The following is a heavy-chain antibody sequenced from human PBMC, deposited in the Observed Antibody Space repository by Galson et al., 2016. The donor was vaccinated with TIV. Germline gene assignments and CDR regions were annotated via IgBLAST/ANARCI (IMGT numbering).Heavy chain of an antibody. J-gene: IGHJ6*02. D-gene: IGHD6-19*01. CDR3: AREDHQYGSGLYSYYYYYGIDI. V-gene: IGHV3-30-3*01. CDR1: GFTFDSYT. CDR2: ISHDGNNK. Sequence: SLRLSCAASGFTFDSYTFHWVRQTPGKGLEWVAIISHDGNNKDFADSVKGRFTISRDNSMNKLYLQMNDLTPADKALYYCAREDHQYGSGLYSYYYYYGIDIWGQGTTVTVS.